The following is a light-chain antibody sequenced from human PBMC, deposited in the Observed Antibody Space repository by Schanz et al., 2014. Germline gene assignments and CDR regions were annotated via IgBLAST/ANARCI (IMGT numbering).Light chain of an antibody. J-gene: IGKJ1*01. CDR2: GAS. V-gene: IGKV3-15*01. Sequence: EIVLTQSPATLSVSPGERATLSCRASQSVTSNLAWYQQKPGQAPRLLIYGASTRATGIPARFSGSGSGTEFTLTITGLQSEDFAVYYCQHYQNPWTFGQGTRVEI. CDR3: QHYQNPWT. CDR1: QSVTSN.